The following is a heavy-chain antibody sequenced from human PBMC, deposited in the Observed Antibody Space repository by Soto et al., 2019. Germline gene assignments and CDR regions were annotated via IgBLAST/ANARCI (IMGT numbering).Heavy chain of an antibody. CDR3: ARSPLSFGHSYYGMDA. CDR2: IHAGNGNT. CDR1: GYTFTNCA. Sequence: GASVKVSSKASGYTFTNCAIHWVRQAPGQRLDCMGWIHAGNGNTKISQNFQGRVTITRDTSATTAYMELSSLRSEDTAVYYCARSPLSFGHSYYGMDAWCQGPTVTVS. D-gene: IGHD3-16*01. J-gene: IGHJ6*02. V-gene: IGHV1-3*01.